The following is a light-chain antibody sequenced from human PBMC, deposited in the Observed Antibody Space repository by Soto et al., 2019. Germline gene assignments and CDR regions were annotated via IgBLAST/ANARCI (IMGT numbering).Light chain of an antibody. CDR1: QAVNTR. Sequence: EIVMTQSPATLSVSPGERATLSCRASQAVNTRLAWYQHKPGQAPRLLIYLTSNRAAGIPDRFSGAGSGTDFTLTISRLEPEDFALYYCQQHDILPITFGQGTRLEIK. CDR2: LTS. CDR3: QQHDILPIT. J-gene: IGKJ5*01. V-gene: IGKV3D-11*03.